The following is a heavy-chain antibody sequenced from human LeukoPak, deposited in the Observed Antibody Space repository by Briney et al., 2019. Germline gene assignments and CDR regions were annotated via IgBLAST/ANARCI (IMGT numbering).Heavy chain of an antibody. Sequence: RASETLSLTCALYGGSFSGCNSSCIRQPPGKGLEWIGEINHSGSTNYNPSLKSRVTISVDTSKNQFSLKLRSVTAADTAVYYCARAYQRVVEYNWFASWGQGTLVTVSS. V-gene: IGHV4-34*01. CDR2: INHSGST. CDR1: GGSFSGCN. J-gene: IGHJ5*01. D-gene: IGHD2-15*01. CDR3: ARAYQRVVEYNWFAS.